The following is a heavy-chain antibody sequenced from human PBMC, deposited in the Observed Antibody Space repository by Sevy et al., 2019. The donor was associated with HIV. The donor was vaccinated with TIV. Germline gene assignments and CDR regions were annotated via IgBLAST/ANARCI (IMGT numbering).Heavy chain of an antibody. D-gene: IGHD6-13*01. CDR3: ARSFSLSWYDY. V-gene: IGHV3-21*01. CDR2: ISTSSNNI. Sequence: GGSLRLSCVASEFAFNIHNMSWVRQAPGKGLEWVSSISTSSNNIYYADSVEGRFTISRDNAKNSLYLQMNSLRAEDTAVYYSARSFSLSWYDYWGQGTLVPVSS. CDR1: EFAFNIHN. J-gene: IGHJ4*02.